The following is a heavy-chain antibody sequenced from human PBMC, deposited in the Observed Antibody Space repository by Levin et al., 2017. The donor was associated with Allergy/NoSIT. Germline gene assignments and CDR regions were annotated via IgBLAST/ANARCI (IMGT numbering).Heavy chain of an antibody. D-gene: IGHD3-3*01. CDR2: VNPSTGAT. Sequence: GESLKISCKASGYTFTGYYMHWLRQAPGQRLEWMGWVNPSTGATDYAQKFQGRVTMTTDTPIGTAYMELSRLRLDDAAIYFCARDSSISLSLFKVLNFCAGAQTQHGLYFAFWGQGTQVTVSS. CDR1: GYTFTGYY. J-gene: IGHJ4*02. CDR3: ARDSSISLSLFKVLNFCAGAQTQHGLYFAF. V-gene: IGHV1-2*02.